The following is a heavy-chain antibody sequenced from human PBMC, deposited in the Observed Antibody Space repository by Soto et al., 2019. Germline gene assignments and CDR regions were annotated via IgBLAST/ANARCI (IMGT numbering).Heavy chain of an antibody. Sequence: QVQLQESGPGLVKPSGTLSLTCAVSGGSISSSNWWIWVRQPPGKGLEWIGEIYHSGSTNYTPSLERRVTLPVYKSKDQSPLTRTSVAAADTAVYYCASSGGYSYGDYWGQGTLVTVSS. V-gene: IGHV4-4*02. D-gene: IGHD5-18*01. CDR2: IYHSGST. CDR3: ASSGGYSYGDY. CDR1: GGSISSSNW. J-gene: IGHJ4*02.